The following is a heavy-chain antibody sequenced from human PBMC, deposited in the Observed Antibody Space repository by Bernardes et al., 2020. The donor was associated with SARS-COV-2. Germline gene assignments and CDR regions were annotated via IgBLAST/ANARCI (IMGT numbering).Heavy chain of an antibody. CDR3: AIIAVPEGDY. D-gene: IGHD6-19*01. CDR2: INSDGSST. Sequence: GSLRLSWAASGFTFSSYLMHLVRPAPGNGLVWVSRINSDGSSTSYADSVKGRFTISRDNAKNTLYLQMNSLRAEDTAVYYCAIIAVPEGDYWGQGTLVTVSS. J-gene: IGHJ4*02. V-gene: IGHV3-74*01. CDR1: GFTFSSYL.